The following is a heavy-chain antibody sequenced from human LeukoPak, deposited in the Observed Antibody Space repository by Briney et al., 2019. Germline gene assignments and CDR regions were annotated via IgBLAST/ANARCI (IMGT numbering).Heavy chain of an antibody. Sequence: SQTLSLTCTVSGGSISSGDYYWSWIRQPPGKGLEWIGEINHSGSTNYNPSLKSRVTISVDTSKNQFSLKLSSVTAADTAVYYCAGKRFLEWSPYYYYGMDVWGQGTTVTVSS. CDR2: INHSGST. V-gene: IGHV4-30-4*01. CDR1: GGSISSGDYY. CDR3: AGKRFLEWSPYYYYGMDV. D-gene: IGHD3-3*01. J-gene: IGHJ6*02.